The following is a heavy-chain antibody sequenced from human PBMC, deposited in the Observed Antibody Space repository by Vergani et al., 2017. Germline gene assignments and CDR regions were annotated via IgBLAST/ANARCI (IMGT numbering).Heavy chain of an antibody. D-gene: IGHD6-25*01. Sequence: EVHLLESGGGLAHPGGTLRLSCEASGFTFSVCAMAWVRQAPGKGLEWVSGIIVDIGDTFYADSVKGRFTISTDISKNTVYLQMSSLRAEDTATYYCAKGMAWTTAGRGYDWWGQGTLVTVSS. CDR1: GFTFSVCA. CDR3: AKGMAWTTAGRGYDW. J-gene: IGHJ4*02. V-gene: IGHV3-23*01. CDR2: IIVDIGDT.